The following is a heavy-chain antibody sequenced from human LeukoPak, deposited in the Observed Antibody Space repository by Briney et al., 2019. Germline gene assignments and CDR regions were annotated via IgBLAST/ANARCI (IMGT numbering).Heavy chain of an antibody. CDR1: GFTFSSYE. D-gene: IGHD3-10*01. CDR3: ARAGLWFGEFHIDY. Sequence: GGSLRLSCAASGFTFSSYEMNWVRQAPGKGLEWVSYISSSGSTIYYADSVKGRFTISRDNAKNSLYLQMNSLRAEDTAVYYCARAGLWFGEFHIDYWGQGTLVTVSS. CDR2: ISSSGSTI. V-gene: IGHV3-48*03. J-gene: IGHJ4*02.